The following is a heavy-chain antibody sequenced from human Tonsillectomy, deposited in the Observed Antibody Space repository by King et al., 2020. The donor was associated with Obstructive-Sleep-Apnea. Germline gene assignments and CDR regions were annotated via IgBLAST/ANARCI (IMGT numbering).Heavy chain of an antibody. CDR2: ISSSSNTI. V-gene: IGHV3-48*04. CDR3: ARSGSYDY. CDR1: GFSFSGYI. D-gene: IGHD1-26*01. J-gene: IGHJ4*02. Sequence: ESQLVQSGGGLVQPGGSLRLSCAASGFSFSGYILNWVRQAPVKGLVWVSYISSSSNTIYYADSVKGRFTISRDNAKNSLYLQMNSLRVEDTAVYYCARSGSYDYWGQGTLVTVSS.